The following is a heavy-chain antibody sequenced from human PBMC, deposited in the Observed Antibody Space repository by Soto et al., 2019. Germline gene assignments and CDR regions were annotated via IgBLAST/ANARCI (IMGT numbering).Heavy chain of an antibody. CDR3: AKSPNPGEPYYYDSSGYLEGNDAFDI. V-gene: IGHV3-23*01. CDR1: GFTFSSYA. CDR2: ISGSGGST. D-gene: IGHD3-22*01. J-gene: IGHJ3*02. Sequence: PGGSLSLSCAASGFTFSSYAMSWVRQAPGKGLEWVSAISGSGGSTYYADSVKGRFTISRDNSKNTLYLQMNSLRAEDTAVYYCAKSPNPGEPYYYDSSGYLEGNDAFDIWGQGTMVTVSS.